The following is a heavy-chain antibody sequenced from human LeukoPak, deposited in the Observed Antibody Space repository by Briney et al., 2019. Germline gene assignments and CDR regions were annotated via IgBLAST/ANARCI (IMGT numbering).Heavy chain of an antibody. D-gene: IGHD3-3*01. CDR3: TRSRVVDHWYFDL. Sequence: GRSLRLSCTASGFTFGDYAMSWVRQAPGKGLEWVGFIRSKTYGGTTEYAASVRGRFTISRDDSKSIAYLQMNSLKTEDTAVYYCTRSRVVDHWYFDLWGRGTLVTVSS. J-gene: IGHJ2*01. CDR1: GFTFGDYA. CDR2: IRSKTYGGTT. V-gene: IGHV3-49*04.